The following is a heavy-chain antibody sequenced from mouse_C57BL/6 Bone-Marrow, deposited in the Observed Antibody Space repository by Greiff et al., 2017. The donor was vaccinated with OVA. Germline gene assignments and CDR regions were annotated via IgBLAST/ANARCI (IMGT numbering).Heavy chain of an antibody. CDR3: ARETAQATAWFAY. CDR1: GYTFTSYW. CDR2: IDPSDSYT. J-gene: IGHJ3*01. Sequence: VQLQQPGAELVMPGASVKLSCKASGYTFTSYWMHWVKQRPGQGLEWIGEIDPSDSYTNYNQKFKGKSTLTVDKSSSTAYMQLSSLTSEDSAVYDGARETAQATAWFAYWGQGTLVTVSA. V-gene: IGHV1-69*01. D-gene: IGHD3-2*02.